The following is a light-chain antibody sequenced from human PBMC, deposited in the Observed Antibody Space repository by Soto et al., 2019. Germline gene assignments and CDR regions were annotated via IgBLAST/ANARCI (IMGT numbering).Light chain of an antibody. V-gene: IGKV1-39*01. CDR2: AAS. CDR1: QSISSW. CDR3: QQSYSTLFT. J-gene: IGKJ5*01. Sequence: GDRVTITCLASQSISSWLAWYQQKPGKAPKLLIYAASSLQSGVPSRFSGSGSGTDFTLTISSLQPEDFATYYCQQSYSTLFTFGQGTRLEIK.